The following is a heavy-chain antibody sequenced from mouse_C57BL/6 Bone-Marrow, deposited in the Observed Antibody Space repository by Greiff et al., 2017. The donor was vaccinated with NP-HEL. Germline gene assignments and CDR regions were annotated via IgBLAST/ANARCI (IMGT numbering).Heavy chain of an antibody. CDR3: ARGRGYGNYVRGNYFDY. CDR1: GYTFTSYW. Sequence: QVQLQQPGAELVMPGASVKLSCKASGYTFTSYWMHWVKQRPGQGLEWIGEIDPSDSYTNYNQKFKGKSTLTVDKSSSTAYMQLSSLTSEDSAVYYCARGRGYGNYVRGNYFDYWGQGTTLTVSS. D-gene: IGHD2-1*01. J-gene: IGHJ2*01. V-gene: IGHV1-69*01. CDR2: IDPSDSYT.